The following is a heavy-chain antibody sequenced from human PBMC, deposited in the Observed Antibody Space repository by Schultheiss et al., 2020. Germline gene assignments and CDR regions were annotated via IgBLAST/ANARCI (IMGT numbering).Heavy chain of an antibody. J-gene: IGHJ5*02. V-gene: IGHV3-48*02. CDR2: ISSSSSTI. D-gene: IGHD3-3*01. CDR3: ARSDYDFWSGPNWFDP. CDR1: GFTFSSYS. Sequence: GGSLRLSCAASGFTFSSYSMNWVRQAPGKGLEWVSYISSSSSTIYYADSVKGRFTISRDNAKNSLYLQMNSLRDEETAVYYCARSDYDFWSGPNWFDPWGQGTLVTVAS.